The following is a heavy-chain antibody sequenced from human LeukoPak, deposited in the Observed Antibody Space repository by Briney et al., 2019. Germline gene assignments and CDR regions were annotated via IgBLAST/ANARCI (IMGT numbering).Heavy chain of an antibody. J-gene: IGHJ3*02. CDR2: INPNSGGT. Sequence: GASVKVSCKASGFTFSGYYFHWVRQAPGHGLEWMGWINPNSGGTNYAQKFQGRVTMTRDTSISTAYMELSRLRSDDTAVYYCAGYSGSYLVLGTFDIWGQGTMVTVSS. D-gene: IGHD1-26*01. CDR1: GFTFSGYY. V-gene: IGHV1-2*02. CDR3: AGYSGSYLVLGTFDI.